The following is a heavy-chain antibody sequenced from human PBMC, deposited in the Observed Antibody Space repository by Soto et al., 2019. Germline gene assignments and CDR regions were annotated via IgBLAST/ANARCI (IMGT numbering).Heavy chain of an antibody. CDR1: GYAFTSYY. Sequence: ASVKVSCKASGYAFTSYYMHWVRQAPGQGLEWMGIINPSGGSTSYAQKFQGRVTITADESTSTAYMELSSLRSEDTAVYYCGTRREGYWGQGTLVTVSS. CDR3: GTRREGY. CDR2: INPSGGST. V-gene: IGHV1-46*01. J-gene: IGHJ4*02. D-gene: IGHD1-26*01.